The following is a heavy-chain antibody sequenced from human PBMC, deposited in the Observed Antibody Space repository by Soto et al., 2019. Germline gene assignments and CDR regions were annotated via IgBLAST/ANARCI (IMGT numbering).Heavy chain of an antibody. CDR2: IWYDGSNK. D-gene: IGHD3-16*01. CDR1: GFTFSSYG. V-gene: IGHV3-33*01. CDR3: ARETGWYYSYYGLDV. Sequence: PGGSLRLSCAASGFTFSSYGMHWVRQAPGKGLEWVAVIWYDGSNKYYADSVKGRFTISRDNSKNTLYLQMNSLRAEDTAVYYCARETGWYYSYYGLDVWGQGTTVTVSS. J-gene: IGHJ6*02.